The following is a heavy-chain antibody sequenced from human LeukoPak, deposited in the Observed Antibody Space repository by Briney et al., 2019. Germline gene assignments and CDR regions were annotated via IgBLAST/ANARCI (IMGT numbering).Heavy chain of an antibody. CDR1: GFTFSSYS. J-gene: IGHJ4*02. CDR3: ARDAPYYYDSRYFDY. CDR2: ISSSSSTI. V-gene: IGHV3-48*01. Sequence: GGSLRLSCAASGFTFSSYSMNWVRQAPGKGLEWVSYISSSSSTIYYADSVKGRFTISRDNAKKSLYLQMNSLRAEDTAVYYCARDAPYYYDSRYFDYWGQGTLVTVSS. D-gene: IGHD3-22*01.